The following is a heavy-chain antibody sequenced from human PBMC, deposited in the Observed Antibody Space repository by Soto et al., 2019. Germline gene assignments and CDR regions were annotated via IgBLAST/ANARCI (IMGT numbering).Heavy chain of an antibody. CDR2: IWYDGSNK. Sequence: QVQLVESGGGVVQPGRSLRLSCAASGFTFSSYGMHWVRQAPGKGLEWVAVIWYDGSNKYYADSVKGRFTISRDNSKNTLYLQMNSLSAEDTAVYYCASAVGYCSSTSCYVLDYWGQGTLVTVSS. CDR3: ASAVGYCSSTSCYVLDY. D-gene: IGHD2-2*01. V-gene: IGHV3-33*01. J-gene: IGHJ4*02. CDR1: GFTFSSYG.